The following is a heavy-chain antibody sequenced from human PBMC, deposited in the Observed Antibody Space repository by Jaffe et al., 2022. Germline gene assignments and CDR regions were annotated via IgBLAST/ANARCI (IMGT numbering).Heavy chain of an antibody. D-gene: IGHD6-19*01. V-gene: IGHV3-30*02. CDR2: IRYDGSNK. CDR3: AKDGGEGSYSSHDY. J-gene: IGHJ4*02. CDR1: GFTFSSYG. Sequence: QVQLVESGGGVVQPGGSLRLSCAASGFTFSSYGMHWVRQAPGKGLEWVAFIRYDGSNKYYADSVKGRFTISRDNSKNTLYLQMNSLRAEDTAVYYCAKDGGEGSYSSHDYWGQGTLVTVSS.